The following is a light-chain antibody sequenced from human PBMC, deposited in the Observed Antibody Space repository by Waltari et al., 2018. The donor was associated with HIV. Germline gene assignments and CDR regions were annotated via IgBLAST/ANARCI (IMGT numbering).Light chain of an antibody. CDR2: EVT. V-gene: IGLV2-8*01. CDR1: NGDISDYNY. Sequence: QSALTQSPSASGSPGQSVNISCTGANGDISDYNYVSWYQQHSDRPPKLIIFEVTKRLSGVPDRFSGSKSGNTASLFVSGLQPEDEATYFCSSFAGTHKLFGGGTKLTVL. J-gene: IGLJ2*01. CDR3: SSFAGTHKL.